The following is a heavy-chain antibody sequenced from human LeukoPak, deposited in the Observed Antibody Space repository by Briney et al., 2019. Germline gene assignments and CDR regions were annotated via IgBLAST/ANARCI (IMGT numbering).Heavy chain of an antibody. Sequence: TLSLTCTVSGGTISSYYWSWIRQPPGKALEWLARIDWDDDKYYSTSLKTRLTISKDTSKNQVVLTMTNMDPVDTATYYCARSSSGYYWFDPWGQGTLVTVSS. CDR3: ARSSSGYYWFDP. V-gene: IGHV2-70*11. CDR1: GGTISSYY. CDR2: IDWDDDK. J-gene: IGHJ5*02. D-gene: IGHD3-22*01.